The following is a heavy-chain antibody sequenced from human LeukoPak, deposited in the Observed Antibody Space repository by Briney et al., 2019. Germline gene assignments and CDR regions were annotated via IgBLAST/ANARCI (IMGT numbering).Heavy chain of an antibody. V-gene: IGHV1-2*02. D-gene: IGHD6-6*01. CDR3: AAEDSSSSSSGYYYYMDV. Sequence: ASVKVSCKASGYTFIGYYMHWVRQAPGQGLEWMGWINPNSGGTNYAQKFQGRVTMTRDTSISTAYMELSSLRSEDTAVYYCAAEDSSSSSSGYYYYMDVWGKGTTVTVSS. CDR2: INPNSGGT. J-gene: IGHJ6*03. CDR1: GYTFIGYY.